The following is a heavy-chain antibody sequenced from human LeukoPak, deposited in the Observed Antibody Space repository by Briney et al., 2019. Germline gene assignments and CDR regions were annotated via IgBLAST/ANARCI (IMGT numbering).Heavy chain of an antibody. CDR3: ARGYSSSHRWFDP. CDR1: GGSISSYY. Sequence: PSETLSLTCTVSGGSISSYYWSWLRQPPGKGLEWIGYLSYSGSTNYNPSLKSRVTISVDTSKNQVSLKLTSVTAADTAVYYCARGYSSSHRWFDPWGQGTLVTVSS. V-gene: IGHV4-59*01. CDR2: LSYSGST. D-gene: IGHD6-6*01. J-gene: IGHJ5*02.